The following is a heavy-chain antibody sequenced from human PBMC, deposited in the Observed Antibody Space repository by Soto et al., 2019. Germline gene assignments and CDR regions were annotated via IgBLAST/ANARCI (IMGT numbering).Heavy chain of an antibody. D-gene: IGHD2-2*01. Sequence: GGSLRLSCAASGFNLSDYYMSWIRQAPGKGLEWVSYISSNGNTIYDGDSVKGRFTISRDNSKNLLYLQMNSLRAEDTAVYYCARVCPAAFDIWGLGTVVTVSS. J-gene: IGHJ3*02. CDR2: ISSNGNTI. V-gene: IGHV3-11*01. CDR3: ARVCPAAFDI. CDR1: GFNLSDYY.